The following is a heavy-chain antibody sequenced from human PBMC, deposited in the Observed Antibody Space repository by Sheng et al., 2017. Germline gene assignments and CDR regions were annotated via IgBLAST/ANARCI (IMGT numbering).Heavy chain of an antibody. CDR3: ARDGTGSGSSYNFRFDP. J-gene: IGHJ5*02. CDR1: GGSISSGSYY. V-gene: IGHV4-61*02. D-gene: IGHD3-10*01. Sequence: QVQLQESGPGLVKPSQTLSLTCTVSGGSISSGSYYWNWIRQPAGKGLEWIGRIYTSGSTNYNPSLKSRVTISVDTSKNQLSLKLSSVTAADTAMYYCARDGTGSGSSYNFRFDPWGQGTLVTVSS. CDR2: IYTSGST.